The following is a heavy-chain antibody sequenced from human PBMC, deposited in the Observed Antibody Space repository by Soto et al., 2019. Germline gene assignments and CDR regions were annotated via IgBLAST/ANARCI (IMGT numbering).Heavy chain of an antibody. J-gene: IGHJ4*02. CDR2: IGVTGGT. CDR3: AKNYFFDS. V-gene: IGHV3-23*01. CDR1: GFTFRSYA. Sequence: SLRLSCAASGFTFRSYAMSWARQAPGKGLEWVSSIGVTGGTYYADSVKGRFTISRDNSRNTLDLQMNSLRAEDTAVYYCAKNYFFDSWGQGTPVTVSS.